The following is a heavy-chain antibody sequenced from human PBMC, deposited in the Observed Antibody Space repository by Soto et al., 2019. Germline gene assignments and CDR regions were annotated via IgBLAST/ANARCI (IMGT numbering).Heavy chain of an antibody. CDR2: IIPILGIA. CDR3: ARGVVVPAAMGDYYYYYYMDV. D-gene: IGHD2-2*01. J-gene: IGHJ6*03. V-gene: IGHV1-69*02. Sequence: EASVKVSCKASGGAFSSYTISWVRQAPGQGLEWMGRIIPILGIANYAQKFQGRVTITADKSTSTAYMELSSLRSEDTAVYYCARGVVVPAAMGDYYYYYYMDVWGKGTTVTVSS. CDR1: GGAFSSYT.